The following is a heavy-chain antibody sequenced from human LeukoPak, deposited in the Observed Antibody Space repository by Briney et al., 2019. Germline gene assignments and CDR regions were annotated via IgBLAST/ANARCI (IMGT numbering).Heavy chain of an antibody. CDR2: FDVIDGET. Sequence: GASVKVSCKASGYTFTSYYMHWVRQAPGQGLEWMGGFDVIDGETFCAQKFQGRVTMTEDSSTDTAYMELSSLRSDDTAFYYCAAGRPYSLLDYWGQGTLLTVSS. V-gene: IGHV1-24*01. CDR3: AAGRPYSLLDY. CDR1: GYTFTSYY. J-gene: IGHJ4*02. D-gene: IGHD5-18*01.